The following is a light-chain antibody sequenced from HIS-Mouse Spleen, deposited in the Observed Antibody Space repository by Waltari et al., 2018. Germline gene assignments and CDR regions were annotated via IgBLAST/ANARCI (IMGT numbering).Light chain of an antibody. Sequence: DIQMTQSPSTLSASVGDRVPITCRASQSISSWLAWYRQKPGKAPKLLIYKASSLESGVPSRFSGSGSGTEFTLTISSLQPDDFATYYCQQYNSYSVTFGQGTKLEIK. J-gene: IGKJ2*01. CDR3: QQYNSYSVT. CDR2: KAS. V-gene: IGKV1-5*03. CDR1: QSISSW.